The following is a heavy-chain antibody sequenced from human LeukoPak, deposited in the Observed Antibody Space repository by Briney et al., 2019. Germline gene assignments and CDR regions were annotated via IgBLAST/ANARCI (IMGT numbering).Heavy chain of an antibody. D-gene: IGHD3-22*01. V-gene: IGHV3-74*01. J-gene: IGHJ4*02. CDR1: GFTFSSYW. CDR3: ARGSLMYYYDSSGRPFDY. CDR2: INSDGSST. Sequence: PGGSLRLSCAASGFTFSSYWMHWVRQAPGKGLVWVSRINSDGSSTSYADSVKGRFTISRDNAKNTLYLQMNSLRAEDTAVYYCARGSLMYYYDSSGRPFDYWGQGTLVTVSS.